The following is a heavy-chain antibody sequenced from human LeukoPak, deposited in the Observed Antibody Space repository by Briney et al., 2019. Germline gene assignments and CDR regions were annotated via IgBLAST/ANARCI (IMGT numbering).Heavy chain of an antibody. Sequence: GGSLRLSCAASGFTFTTSWMHWFRQAPGKGLVWVSRIESDGTSTTYADSVKGRFTISRDNAKDTLYLQMNSLRAEDTAVYYCARDQYSSTWYRGAFDVWGQGTMVSVSS. V-gene: IGHV3-74*01. CDR1: GFTFTTSW. CDR2: IESDGTST. J-gene: IGHJ3*01. D-gene: IGHD6-13*01. CDR3: ARDQYSSTWYRGAFDV.